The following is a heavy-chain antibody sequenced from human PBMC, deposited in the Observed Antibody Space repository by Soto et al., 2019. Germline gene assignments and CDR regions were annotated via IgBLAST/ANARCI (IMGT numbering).Heavy chain of an antibody. J-gene: IGHJ6*02. CDR2: IYYSGST. V-gene: IGHV4-59*01. CDR1: GGSISSYY. D-gene: IGHD1-26*01. CDR3: ARAFPGGNYYYGMDV. Sequence: SETLSLTCTVSGGSISSYYWSWIRQPPGKGLEWIGYIYYSGSTNYNPSLKSRVTISVDTSKNQFSLKLSSVTAADTAVYYCARAFPGGNYYYGMDVWGQGTTVTVSS.